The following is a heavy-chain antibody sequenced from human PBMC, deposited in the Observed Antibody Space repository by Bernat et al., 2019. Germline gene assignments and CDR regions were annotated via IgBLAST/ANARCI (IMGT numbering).Heavy chain of an antibody. J-gene: IGHJ4*02. CDR1: GFTFSSRW. CDR2: IKQDGSAK. V-gene: IGHV3-7*03. D-gene: IGHD1-1*01. Sequence: EVQLVESGGALVQPGGSLRLSCAASGFTFSSRWMSWVRQSPGKGLEWVANIKQDGSAKYYVDSVKCRFTISRDNAKNSLYLQMDSLGAEDTAVYYCARAWQQTGTRTPPIDYWGQGTLVTVSS. CDR3: ARAWQQTGTRTPPIDY.